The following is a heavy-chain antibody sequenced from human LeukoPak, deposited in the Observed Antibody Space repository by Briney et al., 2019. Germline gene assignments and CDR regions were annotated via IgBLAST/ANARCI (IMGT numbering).Heavy chain of an antibody. CDR2: ISNSGKTI. J-gene: IGHJ4*02. Sequence: GGSLRLSCAASGFTLSSYEMNWVRQAPGEGPEWVSYISNSGKTIYYADSVKGRFTISRDNAKNSLYLQMNSLRAEDTAVYYCARELGANDYWGQGTLVSVSS. CDR3: ARELGANDY. D-gene: IGHD4/OR15-4a*01. V-gene: IGHV3-48*03. CDR1: GFTLSSYE.